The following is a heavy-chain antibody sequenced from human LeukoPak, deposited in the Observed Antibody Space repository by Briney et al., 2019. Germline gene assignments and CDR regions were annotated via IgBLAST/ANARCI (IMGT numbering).Heavy chain of an antibody. J-gene: IGHJ4*02. CDR3: ARETCSGGSCYADY. Sequence: SETLSLTCAVYGGSVSGYYWSWIRQPPGKGLEWIWEINHSGSTNYNPSLKSRVTISVDTSKNQFSLKLSSVTAADTAVYYCARETCSGGSCYADYWGQGTLVTVSS. D-gene: IGHD2-15*01. V-gene: IGHV4-34*01. CDR1: GGSVSGYY. CDR2: INHSGST.